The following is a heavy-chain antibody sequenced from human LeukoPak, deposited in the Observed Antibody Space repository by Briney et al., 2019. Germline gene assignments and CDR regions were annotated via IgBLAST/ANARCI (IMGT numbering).Heavy chain of an antibody. J-gene: IGHJ4*02. D-gene: IGHD6-13*01. V-gene: IGHV4-34*01. Sequence: SETLSLTCAVYGGSFSGYYWSWIRQPPGKGLEWIGEINHSGSTNYNPSLKSRVTISVDTSKNQFSLKLSSVTAADPAVYYCASIDVGYSSSWFLRTPIDYWGQGTLVTVSS. CDR3: ASIDVGYSSSWFLRTPIDY. CDR1: GGSFSGYY. CDR2: INHSGST.